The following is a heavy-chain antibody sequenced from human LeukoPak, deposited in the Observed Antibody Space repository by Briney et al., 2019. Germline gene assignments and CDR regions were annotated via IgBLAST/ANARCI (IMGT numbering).Heavy chain of an antibody. V-gene: IGHV1-2*02. CDR2: INPNSGGT. CDR3: ASYKYYYDSSGLDY. Sequence: ASVRVSCKASGYTFTGYYMHWVRQAPGQGLEWMGWINPNSGGTNYAQKFQGRVTMTRDTSISTAYMELSRLRSDDTAVYYCASYKYYYDSSGLDYWGQGTLVTVSS. D-gene: IGHD3-22*01. J-gene: IGHJ4*02. CDR1: GYTFTGYY.